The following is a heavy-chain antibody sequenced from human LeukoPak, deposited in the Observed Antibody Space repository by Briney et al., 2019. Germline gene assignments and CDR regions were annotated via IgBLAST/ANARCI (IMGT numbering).Heavy chain of an antibody. Sequence: SETLSLTCTVSGGSIGSSSYYWGWIRQPPGKGLEWIGSIYYSGSTYYNPSLKSRVTTSVDTSKNQFSLKLSSVTAADTAVYYCTPWGPYCSSTSCLGGWGQGTLVTVSS. CDR2: IYYSGST. CDR3: TPWGPYCSSTSCLGG. J-gene: IGHJ4*02. D-gene: IGHD2-2*01. CDR1: GGSIGSSSYY. V-gene: IGHV4-39*01.